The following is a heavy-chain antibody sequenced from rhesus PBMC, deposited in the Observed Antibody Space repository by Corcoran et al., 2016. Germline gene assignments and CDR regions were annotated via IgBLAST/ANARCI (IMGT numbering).Heavy chain of an antibody. J-gene: IGHJ4*01. Sequence: QLQLQESGPGLVKPSETLSLTCAVPGGSISSNYWSRIRQPPGKGPEWIGRCSGSCGSTDYNPSLKSRVTISTDTSKNQFSLKLSSVTAADTAVYYCASGRRGYNFWSGYFFDYWGQGVLVTVSS. CDR3: ASGRRGYNFWSGYFFDY. CDR1: GGSISSNY. D-gene: IGHD3-3*01. V-gene: IGHV4-173*01. CDR2: CSGSCGST.